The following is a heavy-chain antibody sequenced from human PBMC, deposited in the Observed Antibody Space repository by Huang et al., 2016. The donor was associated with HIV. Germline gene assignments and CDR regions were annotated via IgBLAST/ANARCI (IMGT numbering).Heavy chain of an antibody. J-gene: IGHJ6*03. CDR3: ARHREGPVAYYSGWGSHLNYMDV. V-gene: IGHV4-39*01. CDR1: GGSIRSSDYH. Sequence: QLLLQESGPGLVKPSEALALTCAVSGGSIRSSDYHWGWIRQPPGKGLEWIGSIYYKGSTQYSPSVKRRVTIAVDTSKNLVFLTLTSMTAADAAVYYCARHREGPVAYYSGWGSHLNYMDVWGRGRTVVVSS. D-gene: IGHD3-10*01. CDR2: IYYKGST.